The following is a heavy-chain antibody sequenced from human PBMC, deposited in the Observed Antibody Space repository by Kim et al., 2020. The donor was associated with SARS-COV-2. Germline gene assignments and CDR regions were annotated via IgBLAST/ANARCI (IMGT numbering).Heavy chain of an antibody. D-gene: IGHD3-3*01. CDR1: GFTFSSYA. V-gene: IGHV3-23*01. CDR3: AKPITIFGVVTEYFQH. Sequence: GGSLRLSCAASGFTFSSYAMSWVRQAPGKGLEWVSAISGSGGSTYYADSVKGRFTISRDNSKNTLYLQMNSLRAEDTAVYYCAKPITIFGVVTEYFQHWGQGTLVTVSS. CDR2: ISGSGGST. J-gene: IGHJ1*01.